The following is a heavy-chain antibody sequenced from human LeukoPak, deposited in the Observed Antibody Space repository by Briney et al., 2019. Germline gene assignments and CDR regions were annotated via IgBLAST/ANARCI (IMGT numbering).Heavy chain of an antibody. D-gene: IGHD4-17*01. CDR3: ARGPGYGDYAFDY. J-gene: IGHJ4*02. V-gene: IGHV3-30*02. CDR2: IRYDGSNK. CDR1: GFIFSNYG. Sequence: PGGSLRLSCAASGFIFSNYGMHWVRQAPGKGLEWVALIRYDGSNKYYADSVKGRFTISRDNSKTTLYLQMNSLRADDTAVYYWARGPGYGDYAFDYWGQGTLVTVSS.